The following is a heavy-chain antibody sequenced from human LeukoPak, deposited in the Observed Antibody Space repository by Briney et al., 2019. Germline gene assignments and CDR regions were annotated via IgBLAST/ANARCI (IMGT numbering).Heavy chain of an antibody. D-gene: IGHD3-3*01. Sequence: SETLSLTRTVSGGSLSSSSYYWGWIRQPPGKGLEWIGRIYYSGCTYYNPSLKSRVTISVDTSKNQFSLKLSSVTAADTAVYYCARKGDIWSGYYQTTFDYWGQGTLVTVSS. J-gene: IGHJ4*02. V-gene: IGHV4-39*01. CDR3: ARKGDIWSGYYQTTFDY. CDR1: GGSLSSSSYY. CDR2: IYYSGCT.